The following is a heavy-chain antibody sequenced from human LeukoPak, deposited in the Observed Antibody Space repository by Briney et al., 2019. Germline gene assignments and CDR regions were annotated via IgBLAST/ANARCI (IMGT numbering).Heavy chain of an antibody. V-gene: IGHV1-8*03. D-gene: IGHD3-10*01. J-gene: IGHJ4*02. CDR3: ARGSRWFGELLR. CDR1: GYTFTSYD. CDR2: MNPNSGNT. Sequence: ASVKVSCKASGYTFTSYDINWVRQATGQGLEWLGWMNPNSGNTGYAQKFQGRVTITRNTSIGTAYMELSSLRSEYTAVYYCARGSRWFGELLRWGQGTLVTVSS.